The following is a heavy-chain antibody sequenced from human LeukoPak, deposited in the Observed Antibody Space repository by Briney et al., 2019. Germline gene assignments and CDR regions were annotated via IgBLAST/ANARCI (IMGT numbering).Heavy chain of an antibody. Sequence: SETLSLTCTVSGGSVTGYYWTWIRQPPGKGLGWIGYIYYSGDTNYNPSLKSRVTISVDTSKNQFSLKLSSVTAADTALYYCARGLPGYSGGDDAFDIWGQGTVVIVS. CDR2: IYYSGDT. J-gene: IGHJ3*02. D-gene: IGHD6-19*01. CDR3: ARGLPGYSGGDDAFDI. CDR1: GGSVTGYY. V-gene: IGHV4-59*02.